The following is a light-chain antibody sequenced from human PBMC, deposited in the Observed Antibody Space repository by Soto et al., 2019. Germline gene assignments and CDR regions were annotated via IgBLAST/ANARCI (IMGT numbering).Light chain of an antibody. V-gene: IGLV2-14*01. CDR3: SSYTSSTTLSVV. Sequence: QSALTQPASVSGSPGQSITISCTGTSSDVGGYNYVSWYQQHPGKAPKLMIYGVTNRPSGVSNRFSGSKSGNTASLTISGLQAEDEADYYCSSYTSSTTLSVVFGGGTKGTVL. CDR2: GVT. CDR1: SSDVGGYNY. J-gene: IGLJ2*01.